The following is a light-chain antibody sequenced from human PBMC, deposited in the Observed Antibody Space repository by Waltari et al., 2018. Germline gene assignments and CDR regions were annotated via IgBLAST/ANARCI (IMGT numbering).Light chain of an antibody. J-gene: IGKJ4*01. CDR3: QQYGSSRLT. Sequence: EIVLTQSPGTLSLSTGERATLSCRASQSVSSSYLAWYQQKPGQAPRLLIYGASSRATGIPDRFSGSGSGTDFTLTISRLEPEDFEVYYCQQYGSSRLTFGGGTKVEIK. CDR1: QSVSSSY. V-gene: IGKV3-20*01. CDR2: GAS.